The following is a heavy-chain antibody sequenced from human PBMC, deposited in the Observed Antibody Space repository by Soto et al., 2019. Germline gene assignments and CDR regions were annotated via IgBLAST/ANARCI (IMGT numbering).Heavy chain of an antibody. V-gene: IGHV3-7*05. CDR3: ARDVSPGSSSLYLDAFDI. Sequence: EVQLEESGGDLVQPGGSLRLSCAASGFTLSAYWMTWVRQAPGKGLEWVANINRDGSKKSYLDSVRGRFTISRDNVGNSLYLAMDSLRADYTALYYCARDVSPGSSSLYLDAFDIWGQGTMVTVSS. J-gene: IGHJ3*02. D-gene: IGHD6-13*01. CDR2: INRDGSKK. CDR1: GFTLSAYW.